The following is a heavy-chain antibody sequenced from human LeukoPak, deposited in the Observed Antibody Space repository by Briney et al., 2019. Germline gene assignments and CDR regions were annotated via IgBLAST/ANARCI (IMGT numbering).Heavy chain of an antibody. Sequence: GGSLRLSCSAFGFIFRFYCMHWVRQAPGKGPMWVSRICPDGTGISYADSVKARFTTSRDNAKNTVYLQMNSLREEDTAVYYCVRDFRSADYWGQGTLVTVSS. J-gene: IGHJ4*02. CDR3: VRDFRSADY. CDR1: GFIFRFYC. V-gene: IGHV3-74*01. CDR2: ICPDGTGI.